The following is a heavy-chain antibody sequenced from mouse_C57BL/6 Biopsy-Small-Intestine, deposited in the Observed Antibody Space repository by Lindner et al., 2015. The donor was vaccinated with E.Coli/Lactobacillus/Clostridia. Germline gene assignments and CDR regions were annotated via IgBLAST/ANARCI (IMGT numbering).Heavy chain of an antibody. CDR3: ARAHYGGAFDS. D-gene: IGHD1-1*02. V-gene: IGHV1-63*01. Sequence: VQLQESGAEVVRPGTSVKMSCKASGYTFINYWIGWAKQRPGHGLEWIGDIFPGGIYTNYNEKFRDKATLTADSSSNTAYLQFSSLTSEDSAIYYCARAHYGGAFDSWGQGTILSVSS. J-gene: IGHJ2*01. CDR1: GYTFINYW. CDR2: IFPGGIYT.